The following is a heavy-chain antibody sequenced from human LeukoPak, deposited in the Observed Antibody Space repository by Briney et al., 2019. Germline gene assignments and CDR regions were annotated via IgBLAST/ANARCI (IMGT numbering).Heavy chain of an antibody. J-gene: IGHJ4*02. Sequence: GESLKISCQGSGYSFSSYWIGWVRQMPGKGLEWMGIIYPGDSDTRYSPSFQGQVTISADKSISTAHLQWNSLKASDTAMYYCARSDDTRVDYWGQGTLVTVSS. CDR2: IYPGDSDT. CDR1: GYSFSSYW. CDR3: ARSDDTRVDY. D-gene: IGHD3-22*01. V-gene: IGHV5-51*01.